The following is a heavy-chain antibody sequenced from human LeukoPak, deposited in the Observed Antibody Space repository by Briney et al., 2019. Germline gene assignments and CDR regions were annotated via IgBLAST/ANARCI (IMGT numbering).Heavy chain of an antibody. V-gene: IGHV4-34*01. Sequence: SETLSLTCAVYGGSFSGYYWSWIRQPPGKGLEWIGEINHSGSTNYNPSLKSRVTISVDTSKNQFSLKLSSVTAADTAVYYCARGYSYGYGYWGQGTLVTVSS. CDR1: GGSFSGYY. CDR3: ARGYSYGYGY. CDR2: INHSGST. D-gene: IGHD5-18*01. J-gene: IGHJ4*02.